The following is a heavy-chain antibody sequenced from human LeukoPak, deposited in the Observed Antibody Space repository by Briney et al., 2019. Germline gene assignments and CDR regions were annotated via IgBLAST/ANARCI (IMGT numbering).Heavy chain of an antibody. D-gene: IGHD2-2*01. V-gene: IGHV6-1*01. Sequence: SQTLSLTCAISGDSVSSNSAAWNWIRQSPSRGLEWLGRTYYRSKWYNDYAVSVKSRITINPDTSKNQFSLQLNSVTPEDTAVYYCARDQEGYCSSTSCLVWFDPWGQGTLVTVSS. CDR3: ARDQEGYCSSTSCLVWFDP. CDR1: GDSVSSNSAA. CDR2: TYYRSKWYN. J-gene: IGHJ5*02.